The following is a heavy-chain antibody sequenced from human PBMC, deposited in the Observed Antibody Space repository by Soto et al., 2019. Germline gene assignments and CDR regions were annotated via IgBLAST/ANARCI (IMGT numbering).Heavy chain of an antibody. D-gene: IGHD3-3*01. CDR3: ERGKSLHLLEWLPHWGPYYDYGMDV. J-gene: IGHJ6*02. CDR1: GVTYSSYA. Sequence: SVKVSCKASGVTYSSYAISWVRQAPGQALEWMGGAIPICGTANCAQKCQGRVTITADESTSTAYMERSWLISEGTAVYYCERGKSLHLLEWLPHWGPYYDYGMDVWGQGATVTISS. V-gene: IGHV1-69*13. CDR2: AIPICGTA.